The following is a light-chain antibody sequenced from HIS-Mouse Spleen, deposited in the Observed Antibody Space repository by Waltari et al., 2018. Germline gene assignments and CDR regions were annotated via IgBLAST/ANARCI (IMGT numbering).Light chain of an antibody. V-gene: IGLV2-14*03. CDR3: SSYTSSSFNVV. CDR1: SSDVGGYNY. J-gene: IGLJ2*01. Sequence: QSALTQPAPVSGSPGQSITIPCTGTSSDVGGYNYVPWYQQHPGKAPKLMIYDVSNRPSGVSNRFSGSKSGNTASLTISGLQAEDEADYYCSSYTSSSFNVVFGGGTKLTVL. CDR2: DVS.